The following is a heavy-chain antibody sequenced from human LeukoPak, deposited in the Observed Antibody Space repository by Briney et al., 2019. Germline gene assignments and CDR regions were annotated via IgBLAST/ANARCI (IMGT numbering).Heavy chain of an antibody. Sequence: ASVKVSCKASGYTFTSYYMHWVRQAPGQGLEWMGIINPSGGSTSYAQKFQGRVTMTRDTSTSTVYMELSSLRSEDTAVYYCARRYCSSTSCYNVFDYWGQGTLVTVSS. V-gene: IGHV1-46*01. J-gene: IGHJ4*02. CDR2: INPSGGST. D-gene: IGHD2-2*02. CDR3: ARRYCSSTSCYNVFDY. CDR1: GYTFTSYY.